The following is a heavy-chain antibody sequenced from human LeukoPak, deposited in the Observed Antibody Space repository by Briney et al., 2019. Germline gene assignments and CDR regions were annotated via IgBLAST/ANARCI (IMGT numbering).Heavy chain of an antibody. V-gene: IGHV4-61*01. CDR3: ARTTEGGYSYGYFYYYYMDV. J-gene: IGHJ6*03. D-gene: IGHD5-18*01. Sequence: SETLSLTCSVSGGSISSSSYYWSWIRQPPGKGLEWIGYIYYSGSTNYKSSLKSRVTISVDTSKNQFSLKLSSVTAADTAVYYCARTTEGGYSYGYFYYYYMDVWGKGTTVTISS. CDR1: GGSISSSSYY. CDR2: IYYSGST.